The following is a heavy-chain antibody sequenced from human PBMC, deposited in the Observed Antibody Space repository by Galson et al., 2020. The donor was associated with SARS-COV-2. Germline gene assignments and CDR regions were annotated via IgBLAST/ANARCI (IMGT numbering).Heavy chain of an antibody. Sequence: SETLSLTCAVSRSSITTNNWWGWIRQSPGTGLEWIGYIYHNGNTYSNPSLKSRVTMSVDTSKNQFSLKLSSVTAVDTAVYYCARRVATITDSFDIWGQGTVVTVSS. CDR2: IYHNGNT. CDR3: ARRVATITDSFDI. J-gene: IGHJ3*02. V-gene: IGHV4-28*01. CDR1: RSSITTNNW. D-gene: IGHD5-12*01.